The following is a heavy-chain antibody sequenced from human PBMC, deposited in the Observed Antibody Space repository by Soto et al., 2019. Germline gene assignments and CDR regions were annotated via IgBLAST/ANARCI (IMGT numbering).Heavy chain of an antibody. D-gene: IGHD3-10*01. Sequence: EVQLLESGGGLVQPGGSLRLSCAASGFTFSSYAMTWVRQAPGKGLEWVSLITSSGGRTYYADCVKVRFTISRDNSKNTRDLQINSLRDKDTAVYYCATRSKRVRGYFAYWGQGTLVTVSS. V-gene: IGHV3-23*01. CDR2: ITSSGGRT. CDR3: ATRSKRVRGYFAY. CDR1: GFTFSSYA. J-gene: IGHJ4*02.